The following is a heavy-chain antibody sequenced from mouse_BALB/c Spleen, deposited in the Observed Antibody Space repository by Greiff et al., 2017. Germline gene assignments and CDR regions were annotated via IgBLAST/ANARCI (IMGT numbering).Heavy chain of an antibody. J-gene: IGHJ3*01. Sequence: EVKLLESGPGLVKPSQSLSLTCSVTGYSITSGYYWNWIRQFPGNKLEWMGYISYDGSNNYNPSLKNRISITRDTSKNQFFLKLNSVTTEDTATYYCARDELGRFAYWGQGTLVTVSA. CDR3: ARDELGRFAY. CDR2: ISYDGSN. V-gene: IGHV3-6*02. CDR1: GYSITSGYY. D-gene: IGHD4-1*01.